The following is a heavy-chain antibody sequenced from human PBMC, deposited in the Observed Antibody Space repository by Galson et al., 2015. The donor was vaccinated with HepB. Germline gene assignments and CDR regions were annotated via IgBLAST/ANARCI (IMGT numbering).Heavy chain of an antibody. CDR3: ARDPLDSSGYYFDY. Sequence: CAISGDSVSRNSAAWNWIRQSPSRGLEWLGRTYYRSKWYNDYAVYVKSRITINPDTSKNQFSLQLNSVTPEDTAVYYCARDPLDSSGYYFDYWGQGTLVTVSS. V-gene: IGHV6-1*01. CDR2: TYYRSKWYN. D-gene: IGHD3-22*01. J-gene: IGHJ4*02. CDR1: GDSVSRNSAA.